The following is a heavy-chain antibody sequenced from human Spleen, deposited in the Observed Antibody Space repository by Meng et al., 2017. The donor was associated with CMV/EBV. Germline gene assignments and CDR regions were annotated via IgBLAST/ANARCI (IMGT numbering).Heavy chain of an antibody. J-gene: IGHJ4*02. CDR2: ISSSGSTI. Sequence: GGSLRLSCAASGFTFSSYEMNWVRQAPGKGLEWVSYISSSGSTIYYADSVKGRFTISRDNAKKSLYLQMNSLRAEDTAVYYCARGDYGDYTAYFDHWGQGTLVTVSS. CDR3: ARGDYGDYTAYFDH. V-gene: IGHV3-48*03. D-gene: IGHD4-17*01. CDR1: GFTFSSYE.